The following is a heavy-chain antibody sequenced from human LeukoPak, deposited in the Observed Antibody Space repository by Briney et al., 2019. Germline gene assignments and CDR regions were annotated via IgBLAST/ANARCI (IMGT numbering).Heavy chain of an antibody. Sequence: ASVKVSCKDSGYTFTGYYMHWVRQAPGQGLEWMGYIYRNSGATKYAQKFPGRVTMTRDTSISTAYMELSGLRSDDTAVYYCGTLLSNGPFDYWGQGSLVTVSS. V-gene: IGHV1-2*02. CDR1: GYTFTGYY. CDR3: GTLLSNGPFDY. CDR2: IYRNSGAT. J-gene: IGHJ4*02.